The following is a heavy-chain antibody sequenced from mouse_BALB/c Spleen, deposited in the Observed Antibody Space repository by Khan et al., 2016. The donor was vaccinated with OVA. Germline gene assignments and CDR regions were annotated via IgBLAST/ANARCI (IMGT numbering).Heavy chain of an antibody. CDR2: IYPGTDNT. J-gene: IGHJ2*01. Sequence: VQLQESGAELVRPGTSVKLSCKTSGYIFTSYWIHWVKQRSGLGLEWIARIYPGTDNTYYSEKFKDKATLTADKSSSTAYLQLSSLTSEDSAVFFCAREEALYYFDYWGQGTTLTVSS. D-gene: IGHD3-2*02. CDR1: GYIFTSYW. CDR3: AREEALYYFDY. V-gene: IGHV1-76*01.